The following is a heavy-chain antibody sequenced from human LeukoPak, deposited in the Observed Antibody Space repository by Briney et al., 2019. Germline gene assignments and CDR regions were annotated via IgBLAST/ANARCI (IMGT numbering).Heavy chain of an antibody. CDR2: IIPIFGTA. V-gene: IGHV1-69*05. CDR3: ARDGDCSGGSCYGWFDP. Sequence: GSSVKVSCKASGGTFSSYAISWVRQAPGQGLEWMGGIIPIFGTANYAQKFQGRVTITTDESTSTAYMELSSLRSEDTAMYYCARDGDCSGGSCYGWFDPWGQGTLVTVSS. D-gene: IGHD2-15*01. J-gene: IGHJ5*02. CDR1: GGTFSSYA.